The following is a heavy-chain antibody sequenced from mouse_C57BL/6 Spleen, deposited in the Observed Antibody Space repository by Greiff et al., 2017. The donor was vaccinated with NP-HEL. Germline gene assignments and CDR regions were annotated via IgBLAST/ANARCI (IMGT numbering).Heavy chain of an antibody. Sequence: VKLVESGPGLVAPSQSLSITCTVSGFSLTSYGVDWVRQSPGKGLEWLGVIWGVGSTNYNSALKSRLSISKDNSKSQVFLKMNSLQTDDTAMYYCARRDYDDGRYAMDYWGQGTSVTVSS. CDR1: GFSLTSYG. J-gene: IGHJ4*01. V-gene: IGHV2-6*01. D-gene: IGHD2-4*01. CDR3: ARRDYDDGRYAMDY. CDR2: IWGVGST.